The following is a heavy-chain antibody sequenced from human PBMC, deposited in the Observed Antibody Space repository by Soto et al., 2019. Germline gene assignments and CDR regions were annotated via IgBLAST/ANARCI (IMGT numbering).Heavy chain of an antibody. V-gene: IGHV3-23*01. D-gene: IGHD1-26*01. CDR3: AKGLEYSEYDYYGMDV. J-gene: IGHJ6*02. CDR1: GFTFSSHA. CDR2: IRASGGST. Sequence: EVQLLESGGGLVQPGGSLRLSCAASGFTFSSHAMTWVRQAPGKGLEWVSAIRASGGSTYYADSVKGRFTISRDNSKNTLYVQMNSLRAEDTAVYYCAKGLEYSEYDYYGMDVWGQGTTVTVSS.